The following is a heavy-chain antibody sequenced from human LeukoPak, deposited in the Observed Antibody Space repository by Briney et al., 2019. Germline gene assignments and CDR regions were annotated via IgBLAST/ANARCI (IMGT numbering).Heavy chain of an antibody. CDR1: GASISSGGYS. Sequence: SQTLSLTCAVSGASISSGGYSWGWLRQPPGKGLEWIGYIYHSGSTYYNPSLKSRVTISVDRSKNQFSLKLSSVTAADTAVYYCARVLHDSSGLRAFDYWGQGTLVTVSS. D-gene: IGHD3-22*01. CDR2: IYHSGST. J-gene: IGHJ4*02. CDR3: ARVLHDSSGLRAFDY. V-gene: IGHV4-30-2*01.